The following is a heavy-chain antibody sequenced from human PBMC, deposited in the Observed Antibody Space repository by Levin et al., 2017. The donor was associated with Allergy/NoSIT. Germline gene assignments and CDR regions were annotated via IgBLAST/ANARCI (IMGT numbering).Heavy chain of an antibody. CDR1: GDSISTYH. D-gene: IGHD5-18*01. CDR3: ARDRRHSYGRDLDP. Sequence: SETLSLTCTVSGDSISTYHWNWIRQSPGKGLEWIGEIYNGGITNYNPSFESRVTISVDTTKNQVSLRLTSVTAADTAIYYCARDRRHSYGRDLDPWGQGTLVTVSS. J-gene: IGHJ5*02. V-gene: IGHV4-59*01. CDR2: IYNGGIT.